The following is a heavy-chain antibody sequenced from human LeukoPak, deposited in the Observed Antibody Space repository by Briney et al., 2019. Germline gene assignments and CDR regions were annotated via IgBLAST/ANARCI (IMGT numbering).Heavy chain of an antibody. V-gene: IGHV4-59*01. CDR2: IHYTGST. D-gene: IGHD6-19*01. CDR3: ARYRSSALDY. CDR1: GGSINNYY. Sequence: PSETLSLTCTVSGGSINNYYWSWMRQPPGKGLEWIGYIHYTGSTKYNPSLQSQVTISVDTSKNQISLKLSSVTAADTAVYFCARYRSSALDYWGQGALVTVSS. J-gene: IGHJ4*02.